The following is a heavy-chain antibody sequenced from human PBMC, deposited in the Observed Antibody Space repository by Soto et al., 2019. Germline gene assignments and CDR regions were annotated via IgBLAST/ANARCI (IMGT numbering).Heavy chain of an antibody. V-gene: IGHV1-2*04. D-gene: IGHD3-22*01. J-gene: IGHJ3*02. CDR1: GYTFTGYY. CDR3: ARGYYYDSSGTPLDI. Sequence: GASVKVSCKASGYTFTGYYMHWVRQAPGQGLEWMGWINPNSGGTNYAQKFQGWVTMTRDTSISTAYMELSRLRSDDTAVYYCARGYYYDSSGTPLDIWGQGTMVTVS. CDR2: INPNSGGT.